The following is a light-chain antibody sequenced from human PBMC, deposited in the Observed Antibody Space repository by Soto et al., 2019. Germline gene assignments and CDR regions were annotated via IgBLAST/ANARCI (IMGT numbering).Light chain of an antibody. CDR1: QDVSKY. V-gene: IGKV1-33*01. CDR3: QQYDDVPFT. J-gene: IGKJ2*01. Sequence: DIQMTQSPSSLAASVGDRVTIACQASQDVSKYLNWYQQKPGKAPKPLISDASNLDTGVTSRFSGSGSETDFTLPIRTLQSEDIATYYCQQYDDVPFTFGRGTKLEIK. CDR2: DAS.